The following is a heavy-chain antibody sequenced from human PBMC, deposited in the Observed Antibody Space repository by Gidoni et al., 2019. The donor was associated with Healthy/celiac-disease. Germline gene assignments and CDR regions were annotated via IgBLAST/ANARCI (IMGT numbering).Heavy chain of an antibody. J-gene: IGHJ3*02. Sequence: EVQLVESGGGLVQPGGSLRLSCAASGFTFSRYWMHWVRQAPGKGLVWVSRINSDGSSTSYADSVKGRFTISRDNAKNTLYLQMNSLRAEDTAVYYCARASHEPAPEQDSSGWWAFDIWGQVTMVTVSS. CDR1: GFTFSRYW. D-gene: IGHD6-19*01. V-gene: IGHV3-74*01. CDR2: INSDGSST. CDR3: ARASHEPAPEQDSSGWWAFDI.